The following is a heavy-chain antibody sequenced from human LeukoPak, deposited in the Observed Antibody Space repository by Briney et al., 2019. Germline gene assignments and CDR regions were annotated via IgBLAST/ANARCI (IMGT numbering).Heavy chain of an antibody. CDR2: TYFRSQWYN. CDR1: GDSVSSNSAA. Sequence: SQTLSLTCAISGDSVSSNSAAWNWIRQSPSRGLEWLGRTYFRSQWYNDYAVSVKSRITINPDTSKNRFSLQLNSVTPEDTAVYYCARGWEPYSSSLDYWGQGTLVTVSS. CDR3: ARGWEPYSSSLDY. J-gene: IGHJ4*02. V-gene: IGHV6-1*01. D-gene: IGHD6-13*01.